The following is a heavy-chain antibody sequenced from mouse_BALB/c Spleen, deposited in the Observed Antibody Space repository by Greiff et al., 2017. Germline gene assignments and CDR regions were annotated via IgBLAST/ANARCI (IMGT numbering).Heavy chain of an antibody. CDR1: GFTFSSYA. V-gene: IGHV5-6-5*01. J-gene: IGHJ3*01. CDR2: ISSGGST. D-gene: IGHD1-1*01. CDR3: ARGLDYYGSPWFAY. Sequence: EVQGVESGGGLVKPGGSLKLSCAASGFTFSSYAMSWVRQTPEKRLEWVASISSGGSTYYPDSVKGRFTISRDNARNILYLQMSSLRSEDTAMYYCARGLDYYGSPWFAYWGQGTLVTVSA.